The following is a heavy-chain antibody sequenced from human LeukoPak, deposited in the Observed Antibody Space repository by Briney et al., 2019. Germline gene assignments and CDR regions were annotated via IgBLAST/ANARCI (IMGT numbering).Heavy chain of an antibody. CDR2: INWTGGST. Sequence: PGGSLRLSCAASGFTFDDYGMSWVRQAPGKGLEWGSGINWTGGSTGYADSVKGRFTISRDNAKNSLYLQMNSLRAEDTALYYCARDWVGISRNAFDIWGQGTMVTVSS. V-gene: IGHV3-20*04. J-gene: IGHJ3*02. CDR3: ARDWVGISRNAFDI. CDR1: GFTFDDYG. D-gene: IGHD2-21*01.